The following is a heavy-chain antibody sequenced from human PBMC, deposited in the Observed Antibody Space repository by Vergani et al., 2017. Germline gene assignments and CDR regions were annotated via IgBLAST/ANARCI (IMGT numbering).Heavy chain of an antibody. J-gene: IGHJ4*02. Sequence: EVQLVESGGGVVRPGGSLRLSCAASGFTFDDYGMSWVRQAPGKGLEWVSGINWNGGSTGYADSVKSRFTISRDNAKNSLYLQMNSLRAEDTALYHCARYYGIAARPGFDYWGQGTLVTVSS. V-gene: IGHV3-20*01. D-gene: IGHD6-6*01. CDR2: INWNGGST. CDR1: GFTFDDYG. CDR3: ARYYGIAARPGFDY.